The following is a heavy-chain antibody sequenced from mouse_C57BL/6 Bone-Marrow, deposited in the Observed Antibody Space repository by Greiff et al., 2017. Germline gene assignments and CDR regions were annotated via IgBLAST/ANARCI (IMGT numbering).Heavy chain of an antibody. CDR3: ARYCYYSYYFDY. CDR2: IDPSDSYT. CDR1: GYTFTSYW. D-gene: IGHD2-12*01. V-gene: IGHV1-69*01. Sequence: VQLQQPGAELVMPGASVKLSCKASGYTFTSYWMHWVKQRPGQGLEWIGEIDPSDSYTNYNQKFKGKSTLTVDKSSSTAYMQLSSLTSEDYSVYYWARYCYYSYYFDYWGQGTTLTVSS. J-gene: IGHJ2*01.